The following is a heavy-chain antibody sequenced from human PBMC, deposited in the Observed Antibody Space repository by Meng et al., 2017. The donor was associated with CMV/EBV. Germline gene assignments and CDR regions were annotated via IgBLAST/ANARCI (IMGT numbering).Heavy chain of an antibody. CDR1: GGTFSSYA. V-gene: IGHV1-69*05. Sequence: SVKVSCKASGGTFSSYAISWLRQAPGQGLEWRGGIIPIFGTANYAQKFQGSVTITTDESTSTAYMELSSLRSEDTAVYYCARSSHYDFWSGPLESPWGQGTLVTVSS. J-gene: IGHJ5*02. D-gene: IGHD3-3*01. CDR2: IIPIFGTA. CDR3: ARSSHYDFWSGPLESP.